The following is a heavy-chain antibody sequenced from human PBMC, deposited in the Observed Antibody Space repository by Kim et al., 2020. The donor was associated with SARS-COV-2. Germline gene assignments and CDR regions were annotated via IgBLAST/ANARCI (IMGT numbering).Heavy chain of an antibody. CDR3: ARDGTGVGGFDY. Sequence: DYAGAVKSRITNNTDTSKNQCWLQLNSVTPEDTAVYYCARDGTGVGGFDYWGQGTLVTVSS. J-gene: IGHJ4*02. D-gene: IGHD3-16*01. V-gene: IGHV6-1*01.